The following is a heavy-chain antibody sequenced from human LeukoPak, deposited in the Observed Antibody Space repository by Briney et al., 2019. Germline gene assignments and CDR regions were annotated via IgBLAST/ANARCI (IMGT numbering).Heavy chain of an antibody. CDR1: GGSISSYY. CDR3: AGVEPATKWGVDC. V-gene: IGHV4-59*01. J-gene: IGHJ4*02. D-gene: IGHD2-2*01. Sequence: PSETLSLTCSVSGGSISSYYWNWIRQPPGKGLEWIGYFYNSRTSNYNPTLKSRVTISVDTSKNQFSLKLNSVTAADTAVYYCAGVEPATKWGVDCWGQGILVTVSS. CDR2: FYNSRTS.